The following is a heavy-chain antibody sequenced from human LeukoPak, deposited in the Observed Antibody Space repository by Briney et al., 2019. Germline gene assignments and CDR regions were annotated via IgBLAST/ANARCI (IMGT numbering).Heavy chain of an antibody. D-gene: IGHD6-19*01. J-gene: IGHJ4*02. CDR3: AKDQQWLPEGDY. Sequence: PGGSLRLSCAASGFTFSSYAMSWVRQAPGKGLEWVSTISVSGGSTYYADSVKGRFTISRDNSKNTLYLQMNSLRAEDTAVYYCAKDQQWLPEGDYWGQGTLVTVSS. CDR1: GFTFSSYA. V-gene: IGHV3-23*01. CDR2: ISVSGGST.